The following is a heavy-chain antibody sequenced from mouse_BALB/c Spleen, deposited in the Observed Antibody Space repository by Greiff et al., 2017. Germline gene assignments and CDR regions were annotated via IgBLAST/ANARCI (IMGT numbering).Heavy chain of an antibody. V-gene: IGHV1-69*02. CDR3: TKVDFDY. Sequence: VQLQQSGAELVRPGASVKLSCKASGYTFTSYWINWVKQRPGQGLEWIGNIYPSDSYTNYNQKFKDKATLTVDKSSSTAYMQLSSPTSEDSAVYYCTKVDFDYWGQGTTLTESS. CDR1: GYTFTSYW. J-gene: IGHJ2*01. CDR2: IYPSDSYT.